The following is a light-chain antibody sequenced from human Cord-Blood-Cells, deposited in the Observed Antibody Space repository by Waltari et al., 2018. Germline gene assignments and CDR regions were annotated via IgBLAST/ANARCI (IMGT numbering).Light chain of an antibody. V-gene: IGLV2-11*01. CDR2: DVS. J-gene: IGLJ2*01. CDR3: CSYAGSYTVV. CDR1: SSDVGGYNY. Sequence: QSALTQPRSVSGSPGQSVTISCTGTSSDVGGYNYVSWYQQHPGKAPNSVSYDVSKRPSGVPDRFSGSKSGNTASLTISGLQAEDEADYYCCSYAGSYTVVFGGGTKLTVL.